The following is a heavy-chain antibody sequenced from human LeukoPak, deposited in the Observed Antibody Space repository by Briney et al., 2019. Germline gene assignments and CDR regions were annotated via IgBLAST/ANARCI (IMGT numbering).Heavy chain of an antibody. Sequence: GESLKISCKVSGYTFTNYWIGWVRQMPGKGLEWMGIIYPGDSDTRYSPSFQGQVTISADKSITTAYLQWSSLKASDTAIYYCARHIPKPMMVGRGSYYYMDVWGKGTTVTVSS. CDR1: GYTFTNYW. V-gene: IGHV5-51*01. J-gene: IGHJ6*03. CDR3: ARHIPKPMMVGRGSYYYMDV. CDR2: IYPGDSDT. D-gene: IGHD3-22*01.